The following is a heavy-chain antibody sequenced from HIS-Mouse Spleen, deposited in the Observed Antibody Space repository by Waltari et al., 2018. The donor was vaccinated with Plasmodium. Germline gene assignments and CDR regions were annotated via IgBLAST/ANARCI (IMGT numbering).Heavy chain of an antibody. CDR3: TTDRIRRSYYYYYGMDV. D-gene: IGHD1-26*01. J-gene: IGHJ6*02. CDR2: IKSKTDGGTT. Sequence: GFTFSNAWMSWVRQAPGKGLEWVGRIKSKTDGGTTDYAAPVKGRFTISRDDSKNTLYLQMNSLKTEDTAVYYCTTDRIRRSYYYYYGMDVWGQGTTVTVSS. CDR1: GFTFSNAW. V-gene: IGHV3-15*01.